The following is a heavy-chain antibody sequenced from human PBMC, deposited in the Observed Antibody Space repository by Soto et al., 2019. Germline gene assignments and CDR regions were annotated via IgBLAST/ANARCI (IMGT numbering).Heavy chain of an antibody. Sequence: QVQLQESGPGLVKPSQTLSLTCTVSGGSISSGGYYWSWIRQHPGKGLEWIGYSYYSGSTYYNPSLKSRVTISVDTSKNQFSLKLSSVTAADTAVYYCARSLSPYCSSTSCPSGAFDIWGQGTMVTVSS. CDR2: SYYSGST. J-gene: IGHJ3*02. D-gene: IGHD2-2*01. V-gene: IGHV4-31*03. CDR3: ARSLSPYCSSTSCPSGAFDI. CDR1: GGSISSGGYY.